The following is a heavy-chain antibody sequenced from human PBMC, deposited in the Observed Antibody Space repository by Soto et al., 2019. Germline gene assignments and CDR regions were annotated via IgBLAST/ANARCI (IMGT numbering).Heavy chain of an antibody. CDR1: GFTLSDYY. CDR3: AREIYDDYDSSGFDH. Sequence: PGGSLRLSCAASGFTLSDYYMTWIRQAPGKGLEWISYISTNSRFTSYADAVKGRFTISRDNAKNTLSLQMNSLRAEDTAVYYCAREIYDDYDSSGFDHWGQGTLVTVSS. D-gene: IGHD3-22*01. V-gene: IGHV3-11*06. J-gene: IGHJ4*02. CDR2: ISTNSRFT.